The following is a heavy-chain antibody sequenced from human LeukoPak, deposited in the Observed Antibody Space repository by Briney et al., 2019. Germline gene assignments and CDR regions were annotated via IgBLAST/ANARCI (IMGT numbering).Heavy chain of an antibody. V-gene: IGHV3-30*04. CDR2: ISYVGSNK. D-gene: IGHD2-15*01. CDR1: GFTFSSYA. Sequence: PGRSLRLSCAASGFTFSSYAMHWVRQAPGKGLEWVAVISYVGSNKYYADSVKGRFTISRDNSKNTLYLQMNSLRAEDTAVYYCARAQTVVVAAILLYFDYWGQGTLVTVSS. J-gene: IGHJ4*02. CDR3: ARAQTVVVAAILLYFDY.